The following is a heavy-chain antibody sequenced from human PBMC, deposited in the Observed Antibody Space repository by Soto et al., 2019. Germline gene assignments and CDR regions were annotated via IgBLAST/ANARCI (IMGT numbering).Heavy chain of an antibody. Sequence: ASVKVSCKASGYAFTSYGISWVRQAPGQGLEWMGWISAYNGNTDYAQKLQGRVTMTTDTSASSAYMEVRSGGSHDTAVYYCARALRLMLFGYWGKGTLVTVSS. D-gene: IGHD3-3*01. CDR2: ISAYNGNT. V-gene: IGHV1-18*01. CDR3: ARALRLMLFGY. CDR1: GYAFTSYG. J-gene: IGHJ4*02.